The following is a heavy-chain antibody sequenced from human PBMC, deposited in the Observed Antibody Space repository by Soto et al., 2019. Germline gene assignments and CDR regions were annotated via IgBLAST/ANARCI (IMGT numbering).Heavy chain of an antibody. CDR1: GYTFTSYD. CDR3: ARGGYSGYDLIYYFDY. CDR2: MNPNSGNT. D-gene: IGHD5-12*01. V-gene: IGHV1-8*01. J-gene: IGHJ4*02. Sequence: ASVKVSCKASGYTFTSYDINWVRQATGQGLEWMGWMNPNSGNTGYAQKFQGRVTMTRNTSISTAYMELSSLRSEDTAVYYCARGGYSGYDLIYYFDYWGQGTLVTVSS.